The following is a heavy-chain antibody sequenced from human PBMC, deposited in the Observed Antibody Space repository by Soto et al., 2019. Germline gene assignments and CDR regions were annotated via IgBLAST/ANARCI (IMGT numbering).Heavy chain of an antibody. J-gene: IGHJ3*01. CDR3: AKDPFVAFDL. CDR1: GFTFSSYA. V-gene: IGHV3-23*01. CDR2: ISDSGGST. D-gene: IGHD3-16*01. Sequence: AGGSLRLSCAASGFTFSSYAMSWVRQAPGKGLECVSAISDSGGSTYYADSVKGRFTVSRDNSKNTLYLQMNSLRAEDTALYYCAKDPFVAFDLWGQGTMVTVSS.